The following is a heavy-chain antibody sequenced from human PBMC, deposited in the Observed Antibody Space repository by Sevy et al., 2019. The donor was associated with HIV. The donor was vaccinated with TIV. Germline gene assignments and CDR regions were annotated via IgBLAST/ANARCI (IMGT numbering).Heavy chain of an antibody. J-gene: IGHJ6*03. Sequence: SETLSLTCTVSGGSISSYYWNWIRQPTGKGLEWIGYIYYSGSTNYNPSLKSRVTISLDTSKNRFYLKLSSVTAADTAVYYCARGQTTVVTWNYYYYMDVWGKGTTVTVSS. CDR1: GGSISSYY. CDR3: ARGQTTVVTWNYYYYMDV. CDR2: IYYSGST. D-gene: IGHD4-17*01. V-gene: IGHV4-59*01.